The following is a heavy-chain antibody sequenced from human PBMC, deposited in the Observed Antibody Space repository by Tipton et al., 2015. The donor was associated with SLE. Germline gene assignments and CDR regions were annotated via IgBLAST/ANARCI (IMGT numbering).Heavy chain of an antibody. CDR3: ARDPGIANGMGD. J-gene: IGHJ6*02. V-gene: IGHV3-30*14. Sequence: SLRLSCAASGFTFSSYAMHWVRQAPGKGLEWVAVISYDGSNKYYADSVKGRFTISRDNSKNTLYLQMNSLRNEDTAVYYCARDPGIANGMGDWGRGTTLTVSS. D-gene: IGHD1-1*01. CDR2: ISYDGSNK. CDR1: GFTFSSYA.